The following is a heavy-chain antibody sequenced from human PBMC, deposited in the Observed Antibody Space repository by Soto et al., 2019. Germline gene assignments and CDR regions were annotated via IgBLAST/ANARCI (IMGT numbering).Heavy chain of an antibody. V-gene: IGHV3-23*01. CDR3: AKDRARDYGGKLGDY. J-gene: IGHJ4*02. D-gene: IGHD4-17*01. Sequence: EVQLLESGGGLVQPGGSLRLSCAASGFTFSSYAMSWVRQAPGKGLEWVSAISGSGGSTYYADSVKGRFTIPRDNSKNTLYLQMNSLRAEDTAVYYCAKDRARDYGGKLGDYWGQGTLVTVSS. CDR1: GFTFSSYA. CDR2: ISGSGGST.